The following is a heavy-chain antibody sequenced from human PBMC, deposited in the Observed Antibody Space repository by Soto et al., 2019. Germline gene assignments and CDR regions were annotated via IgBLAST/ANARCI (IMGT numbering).Heavy chain of an antibody. Sequence: QVQLVQSGAEVKKPGSSVKVSCKASGGIFSTNAITWVRQAPGQGLEWMGGIIPISATANYAHNLQGRVTITADESTSTVYMELSSLRSEDTAVYYCARDLYYYDSSGSMDLWGRGTLVTVSS. CDR1: GGIFSTNA. CDR2: IIPISATA. V-gene: IGHV1-69*01. J-gene: IGHJ2*01. CDR3: ARDLYYYDSSGSMDL. D-gene: IGHD3-22*01.